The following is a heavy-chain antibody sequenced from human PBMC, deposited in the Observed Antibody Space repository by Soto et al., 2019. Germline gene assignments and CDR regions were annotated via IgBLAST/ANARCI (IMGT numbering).Heavy chain of an antibody. D-gene: IGHD3-3*01. CDR2: ISGSGGST. CDR3: ALFFQAEGGMRGWSTVSAFLLNRSSDL. V-gene: IGHV3-23*01. Sequence: KGLEWVSAISGSGGSTYYADSVKGRLTISRDNSKNTLYLQMNSLRAEDTAVYYCALFFQAEGGMRGWSTVSAFLLNRSSDL. J-gene: IGHJ2*01.